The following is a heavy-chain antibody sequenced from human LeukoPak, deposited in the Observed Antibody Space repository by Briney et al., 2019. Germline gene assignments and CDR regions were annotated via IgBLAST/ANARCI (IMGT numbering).Heavy chain of an antibody. V-gene: IGHV3-7*01. CDR1: GFTLRSYW. J-gene: IGHJ3*01. CDR2: INQDGSEK. Sequence: SGRCLGLPCDYSGFTLRSYWMSGVRQAPGKGLEWVANINQDGSEKYYVDSVKGRFPISGDNAKNCLYREMRPLRGEDRAVYFCARKGDALDVWGQGTMVTVSS. CDR3: ARKGDALDV.